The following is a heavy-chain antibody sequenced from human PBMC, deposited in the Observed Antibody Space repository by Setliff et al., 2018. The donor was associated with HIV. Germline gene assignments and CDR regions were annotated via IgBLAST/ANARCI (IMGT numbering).Heavy chain of an antibody. J-gene: IGHJ4*02. CDR3: ARLGRAIDRGGYSLRFDY. D-gene: IGHD2-21*02. V-gene: IGHV4-61*09. CDR2: IYASGST. Sequence: SETLSLTCTVSGGSISSGSYYWSWVRQPPGKGLEWIGYIYASGSTNYNPSLKSRVTISIDTSKNQFSLRLRSVTAADTALYYCARLGRAIDRGGYSLRFDYWGQGTLVTVSS. CDR1: GGSISSGSYY.